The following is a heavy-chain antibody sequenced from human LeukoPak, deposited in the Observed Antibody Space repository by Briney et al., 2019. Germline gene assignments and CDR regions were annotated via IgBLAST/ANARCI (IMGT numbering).Heavy chain of an antibody. Sequence: GGSLRLSCAASGFTFSSYWMSWVRQAPGKGLEWVANIKQDGSEKYYVDSMKGRFTISRDNAKNSLYLQMNSLRAEDTAVYYCARDSGLDYYDTVNAFDIWGQGTMVTVSS. CDR1: GFTFSSYW. J-gene: IGHJ3*02. V-gene: IGHV3-7*04. D-gene: IGHD3-22*01. CDR2: IKQDGSEK. CDR3: ARDSGLDYYDTVNAFDI.